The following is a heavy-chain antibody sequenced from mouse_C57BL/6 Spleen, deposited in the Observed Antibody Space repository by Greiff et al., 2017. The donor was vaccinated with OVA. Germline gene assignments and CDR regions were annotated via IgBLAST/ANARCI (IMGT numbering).Heavy chain of an antibody. Sequence: EVQLQESGGGLVKPGGSLKLSCAASGFTFSSYAMSWVRQTPEKRLEWVATISDGGSYTYYPDNVKGRFTISRDNAKNNLYLQMSHLKSEDTAMYYCARAYSNPFAYWGQGTLVTVSA. CDR2: ISDGGSYT. CDR1: GFTFSSYA. D-gene: IGHD2-5*01. V-gene: IGHV5-4*01. J-gene: IGHJ3*01. CDR3: ARAYSNPFAY.